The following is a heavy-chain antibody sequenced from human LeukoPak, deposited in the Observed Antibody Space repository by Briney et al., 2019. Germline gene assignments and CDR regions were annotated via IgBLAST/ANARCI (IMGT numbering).Heavy chain of an antibody. V-gene: IGHV3-53*01. Sequence: QPGGSLRLSCAASGFTFSGYAMSWVRQAPGKGLEWVSVIYTGGNTYYADSVKGRFTISRDNSKNTVYLQMNSLRAEDTAVYYCARVRYWGQGTLVTVSS. J-gene: IGHJ4*02. CDR1: GFTFSGYA. CDR3: ARVRY. CDR2: IYTGGNT.